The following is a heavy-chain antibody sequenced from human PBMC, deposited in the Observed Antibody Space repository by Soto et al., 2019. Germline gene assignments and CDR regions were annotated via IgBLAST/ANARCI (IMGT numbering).Heavy chain of an antibody. CDR1: GFTFTSSA. D-gene: IGHD3-9*01. CDR2: IVVGSGNT. V-gene: IGHV1-58*02. J-gene: IGHJ6*03. Sequence: GASVKVSCKASGFTFTSSAMLWVRQARGQRLEWIGWIVVGSGNTNYAQKFQERVTITRDMSTSTAYMELSSLRSEDTAVYYCAAPLRYFDRDRYYYYYMDVWGKGTTVTAP. CDR3: AAPLRYFDRDRYYYYYMDV.